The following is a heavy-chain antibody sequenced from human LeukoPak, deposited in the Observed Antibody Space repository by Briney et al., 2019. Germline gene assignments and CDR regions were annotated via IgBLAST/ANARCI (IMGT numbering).Heavy chain of an antibody. CDR1: GFSLSSYG. CDR2: ISKDENNK. CDR3: ARPNLAYYDRSDFDI. J-gene: IGHJ3*02. Sequence: GGSLRLSCAASGFSLSSYGMHWVRQAGKGLEWVAVISKDENNKYYADSVKGRFTISRDNTKNSVYLQMNSLRAEDTAVYYCARPNLAYYDRSDFDIWGQGTMVTVSS. V-gene: IGHV3-30*03. D-gene: IGHD3-22*01.